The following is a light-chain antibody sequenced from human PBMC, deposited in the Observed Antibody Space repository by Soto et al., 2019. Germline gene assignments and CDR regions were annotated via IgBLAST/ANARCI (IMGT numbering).Light chain of an antibody. Sequence: QSALTQPASVSGSPRQSMTISCTGTNGDVGSYDLVSWYQQYPGKAPKLMIYEVNKRPSGVSNRFSGAKSGNTASLTSSGLQTEDEAYYDCCSYAGGNTLIFGGGTKVTVL. V-gene: IGLV2-23*02. CDR2: EVN. CDR3: CSYAGGNTLI. J-gene: IGLJ2*01. CDR1: NGDVGSYDL.